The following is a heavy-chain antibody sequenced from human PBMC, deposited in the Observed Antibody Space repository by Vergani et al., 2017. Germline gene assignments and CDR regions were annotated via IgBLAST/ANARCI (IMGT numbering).Heavy chain of an antibody. D-gene: IGHD6-19*01. V-gene: IGHV1-46*01. CDR3: AREQWLPIDYFDY. J-gene: IGHJ4*02. CDR2: INPSGGST. CDR1: GYTFTNYY. Sequence: QVLLVQSGAEVKKPGASVRVSCKTSGYTFTNYYIHWVRQAPGQGLEWMGIINPSGGSTTYAQQFQGRLTMTRDTSTSTVYMELRSLRSDDTAVYYCAREQWLPIDYFDYWGQGTLVTVSS.